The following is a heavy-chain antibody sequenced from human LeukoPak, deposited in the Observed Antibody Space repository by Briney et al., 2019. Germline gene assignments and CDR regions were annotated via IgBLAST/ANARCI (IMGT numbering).Heavy chain of an antibody. V-gene: IGHV3-48*03. CDR2: ISGSGNTI. J-gene: IGHJ4*02. D-gene: IGHD6-13*01. CDR3: AREPIAPTGHPFDY. CDR1: GFTFRSYG. Sequence: GGSLRLSCAASGFTFRSYGMTWVRQAPGKGLEWVTYISGSGNTIYYADSVKGRFTISRDNAKDSLYLQINSLRAEDTAFYYCAREPIAPTGHPFDYWGQGTLVTVSS.